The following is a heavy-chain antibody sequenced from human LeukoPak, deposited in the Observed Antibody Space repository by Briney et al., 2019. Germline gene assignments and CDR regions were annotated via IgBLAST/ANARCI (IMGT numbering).Heavy chain of an antibody. CDR1: GGSISSSSYY. Sequence: PSETLSLTCTVSGGSISSSSYYWGWIRQPPGKGLEWIGSIYYSGSTYYNPSLKSRVTISVDTSKNQFSLKLSSVTAADTAVYYCAALTMVVTRAFDIWGQGTMVTVSS. CDR2: IYYSGST. V-gene: IGHV4-39*07. CDR3: AALTMVVTRAFDI. D-gene: IGHD4-23*01. J-gene: IGHJ3*02.